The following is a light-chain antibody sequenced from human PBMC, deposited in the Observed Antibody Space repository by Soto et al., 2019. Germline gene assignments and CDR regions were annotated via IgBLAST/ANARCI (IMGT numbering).Light chain of an antibody. CDR3: IPYTRTSSPTYD. V-gene: IGLV2-14*01. CDR2: DVS. CDR1: SSDVGGYNY. Sequence: QSALTQPASVSGPPGQSITISCTGTSSDVGGYNYVSWYQQHPGKAPKLMIYDVSNRPSGVSNRFSGSKSGNTASLTISGLQAEDEADYYCIPYTRTSSPTYDFGPGTKVTVL. J-gene: IGLJ1*01.